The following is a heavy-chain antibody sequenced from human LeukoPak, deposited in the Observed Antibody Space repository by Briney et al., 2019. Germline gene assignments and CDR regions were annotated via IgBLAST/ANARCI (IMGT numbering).Heavy chain of an antibody. V-gene: IGHV3-23*01. J-gene: IGHJ4*02. CDR1: GFTFSSYG. CDR2: ISGSGDST. D-gene: IGHD3-10*01. Sequence: GGSLRLSCAASGFTFSSYGMSWVRQAPGKGLEWVSAISGSGDSTYYADSVKGRFTISRDNSKNTLYLQMNSLRAEDTAVYYCAKAGHYGPGRQAPTPFDYWGQGTLVTVSS. CDR3: AKAGHYGPGRQAPTPFDY.